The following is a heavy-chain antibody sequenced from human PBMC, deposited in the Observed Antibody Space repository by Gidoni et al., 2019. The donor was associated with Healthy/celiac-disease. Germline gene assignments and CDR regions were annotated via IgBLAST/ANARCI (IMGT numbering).Heavy chain of an antibody. CDR3: ARDRASPLYYYMDV. Sequence: EVQLVESGGGLLQPGGSLRLSCAAPGFTVSSNYMSWVRQGPGKGLGWVSVIYSGGSTYYADSVKGRFTISRDNSKNTLYLQMNSLRAEDTAVYYCARDRASPLYYYMDVWGKGTTVTVSS. CDR1: GFTVSSNY. J-gene: IGHJ6*03. V-gene: IGHV3-53*01. CDR2: IYSGGST.